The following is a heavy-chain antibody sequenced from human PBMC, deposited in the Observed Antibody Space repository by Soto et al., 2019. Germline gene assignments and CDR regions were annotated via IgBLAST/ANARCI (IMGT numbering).Heavy chain of an antibody. CDR2: IYYSGTP. J-gene: IGHJ5*02. CDR1: GGSISSGDYY. V-gene: IGHV4-30-4*01. Sequence: QVQLQESGPGLVKPSQTLSLTCTVSGGSISSGDYYWNWIRQPPGKGLEWIGYIYYSGTPYYNPSHKRRVTMSVETSKNQPSLKPSSVAAVDTAVYYCARDVVGVVIMDELDPCVKGILVTVSS. D-gene: IGHD3-10*01. CDR3: ARDVVGVVIMDELDP.